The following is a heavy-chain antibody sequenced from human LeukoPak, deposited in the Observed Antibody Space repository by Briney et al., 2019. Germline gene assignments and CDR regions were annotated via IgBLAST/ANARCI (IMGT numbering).Heavy chain of an antibody. V-gene: IGHV3-20*04. J-gene: IGHJ4*02. Sequence: AGGSLRLSCTASGFAFDEHGMSWVRQVPGKGLEWVSGINWSGGSTGYADPLRGRFTISRDNAKNSLYPQMDSLRAEDTALYYCARAPITSPFYFDYWGQGTLVTVSS. D-gene: IGHD2-2*01. CDR3: ARAPITSPFYFDY. CDR1: GFAFDEHG. CDR2: INWSGGST.